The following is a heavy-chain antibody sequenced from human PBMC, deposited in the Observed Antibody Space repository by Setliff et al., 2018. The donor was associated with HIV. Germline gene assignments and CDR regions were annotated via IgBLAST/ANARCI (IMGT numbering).Heavy chain of an antibody. Sequence: SETLSLTCTVSGGSISNSRYYWSWIRQPPGKGLEWIGSIYYSGSTYYNPSLKSRVTISVDTSKNQFSLKLSSVTAADAAVYYCASRVYYYDESRILREEGFVPWGQGTLVTVSS. J-gene: IGHJ5*02. CDR2: IYYSGST. V-gene: IGHV4-39*01. CDR3: ASRVYYYDESRILREEGFVP. D-gene: IGHD3-22*01. CDR1: GGSISNSRYY.